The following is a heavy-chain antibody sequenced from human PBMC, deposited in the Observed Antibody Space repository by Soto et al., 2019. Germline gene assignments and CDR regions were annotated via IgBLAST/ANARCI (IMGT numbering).Heavy chain of an antibody. Sequence: EVQLLESGGGLLGPGGSLRLSCAASGLTFSNYAMNWVRQAPGKGLEWVSVISGSGGGAYYADSVQGRFTISRDNSKNTLYMQMNSLRDEDTAIYYCVREGSGWNSRGSFDFWGRGTMVTVTS. J-gene: IGHJ3*01. CDR3: VREGSGWNSRGSFDF. D-gene: IGHD6-19*01. CDR2: ISGSGGGA. CDR1: GLTFSNYA. V-gene: IGHV3-23*01.